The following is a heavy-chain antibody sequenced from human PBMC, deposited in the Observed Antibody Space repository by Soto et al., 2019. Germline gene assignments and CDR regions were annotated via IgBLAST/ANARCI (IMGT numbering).Heavy chain of an antibody. D-gene: IGHD3-10*01. CDR1: GGSISSGGYY. V-gene: IGHV4-31*03. CDR2: IYYSGST. CDR3: ASVITMVRGVIIQPLYFDY. Sequence: PSETLSLTCTVSGGSISSGGYYWSWIRQHPGKGLEWIGYIYYSGSTYYNPSLKSRVTISVDTSKNQFSLKLSSVTAADTAVYYCASVITMVRGVIIQPLYFDYWGQGTLVTVSS. J-gene: IGHJ4*02.